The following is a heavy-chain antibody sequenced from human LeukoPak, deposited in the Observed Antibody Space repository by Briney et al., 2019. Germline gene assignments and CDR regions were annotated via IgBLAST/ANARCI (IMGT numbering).Heavy chain of an antibody. CDR3: AKDGGSSSSTI. J-gene: IGHJ4*02. CDR2: ISGSGGST. V-gene: IGHV3-23*01. CDR1: GFTFSSYA. Sequence: GGSLRLSCAASGFTFSSYAMSWVRQAPGKGLEWVSAISGSGGSTYYADSVKGRFTISRDNSKSTLYLQMNSLRAEDTAVYYCAKDGGSSSSTIWGQGTLVTVSS. D-gene: IGHD6-13*01.